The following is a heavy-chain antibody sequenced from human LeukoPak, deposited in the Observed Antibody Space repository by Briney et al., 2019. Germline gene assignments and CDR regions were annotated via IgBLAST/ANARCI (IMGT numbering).Heavy chain of an antibody. CDR2: ISASGGST. D-gene: IGHD6-13*01. CDR1: GFTFSSSA. CDR3: AIHLPVPGIAAAGPFDY. V-gene: IGHV3-23*01. J-gene: IGHJ4*02. Sequence: GGSLRLSCAASGFTFSSSAMSWVRQVPGKGLEWVSGISASGGSTSYADSVKGRFTISRDNSKNTLYLQMNSLRAEDTAVYYCAIHLPVPGIAAAGPFDYWGQGTLVTVSS.